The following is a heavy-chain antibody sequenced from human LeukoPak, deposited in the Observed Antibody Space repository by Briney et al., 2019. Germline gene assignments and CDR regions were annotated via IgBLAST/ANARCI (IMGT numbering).Heavy chain of an antibody. CDR2: IYYSGST. J-gene: IGHJ4*02. D-gene: IGHD5-18*01. V-gene: IGHV4-59*01. Sequence: GSLRLSCSGSGFTFGDYTMSWVRQPPGKGLEWIGYIYYSGSTNYNPSLKSRVTISVDTSKNQFSLKLSSVTAADTAVYYCARLRYSYGYRGQYYFDYWGQGTLVTVSS. CDR1: GFTFGDYT. CDR3: ARLRYSYGYRGQYYFDY.